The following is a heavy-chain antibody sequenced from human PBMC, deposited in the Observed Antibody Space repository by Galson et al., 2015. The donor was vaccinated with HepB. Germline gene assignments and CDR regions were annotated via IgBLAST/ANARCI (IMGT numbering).Heavy chain of an antibody. CDR3: AREWWELSFDY. J-gene: IGHJ4*02. CDR1: GFTFSSYS. V-gene: IGHV3-33*08. Sequence: SLRLSCAASGFTFSSYSMNWVRQAPGKGLEWVAVIWYDGSNKYYADSVKGRFTISRDNSKNTLYLQMNSLRAEDTAVYYCAREWWELSFDYWGQGTLVTVSS. CDR2: IWYDGSNK. D-gene: IGHD1-26*01.